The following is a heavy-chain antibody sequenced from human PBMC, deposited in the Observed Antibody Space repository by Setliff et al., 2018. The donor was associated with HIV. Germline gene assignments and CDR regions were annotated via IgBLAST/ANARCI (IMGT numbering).Heavy chain of an antibody. V-gene: IGHV4-38-2*01. CDR3: ARSYCAADCAHNSPRGMDV. J-gene: IGHJ6*02. CDR1: GYSISSGYH. Sequence: LSLTCSVSGYSISSGYHWAWIRHPQGKGLEWIGSIYHSGSTYYNPSRKSRVTISVDTSKNQFSLKLNSLTAADTAVYYCARSYCAADCAHNSPRGMDVWGQGTTVTVSS. CDR2: IYHSGST. D-gene: IGHD2-21*02.